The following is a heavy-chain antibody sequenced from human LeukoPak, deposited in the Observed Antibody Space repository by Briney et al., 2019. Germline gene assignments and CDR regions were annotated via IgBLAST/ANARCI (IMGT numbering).Heavy chain of an antibody. CDR1: GLTFSDYG. J-gene: IGHJ4*02. Sequence: GGSLRLSCAASGLTFSDYGMHWVRQAPGKGLEWVAVIWYDGSNIYYADSVKGRFTISRDNSRNTLHLQMNSLRAEDTAVYYCVRELPPVVQYYFDHWGPGTLVTVSS. V-gene: IGHV3-33*01. D-gene: IGHD2-21*01. CDR2: IWYDGSNI. CDR3: VRELPPVVQYYFDH.